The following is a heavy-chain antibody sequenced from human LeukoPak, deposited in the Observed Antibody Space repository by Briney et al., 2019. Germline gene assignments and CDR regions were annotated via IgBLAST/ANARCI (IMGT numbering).Heavy chain of an antibody. Sequence: SETLSLTCTVSADSLSSSGHYWAWIRQFPGKGLESIGFIHHSGRSRHNPSLKDRVAISVDTSRKQFALKLSSVTAADTAMYYCARGGNRFGGFYFDYWGQGIQVIVSS. CDR1: ADSLSSSGHY. D-gene: IGHD3-10*01. J-gene: IGHJ4*02. V-gene: IGHV4-31*03. CDR3: ARGGNRFGGFYFDY. CDR2: IHHSGRS.